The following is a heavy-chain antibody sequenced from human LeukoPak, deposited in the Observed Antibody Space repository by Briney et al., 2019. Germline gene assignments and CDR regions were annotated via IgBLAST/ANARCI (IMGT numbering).Heavy chain of an antibody. J-gene: IGHJ4*02. CDR3: AGGGGSGSYYNGEY. D-gene: IGHD3-10*01. CDR1: GFTFSSYS. Sequence: GGSLRLSCAASGFTFSSYSMNWVRQAPGKGLEWVSSISSSSSYIYYADSVKGRFTISRDNAKNSLYLQMNSLRAEDTAVYYCAGGGGSGSYYNGEYWGQGTLVTVSS. CDR2: ISSSSSYI. V-gene: IGHV3-21*01.